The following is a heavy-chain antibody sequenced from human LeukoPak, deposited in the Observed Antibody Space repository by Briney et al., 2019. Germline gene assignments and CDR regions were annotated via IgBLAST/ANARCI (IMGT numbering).Heavy chain of an antibody. J-gene: IGHJ6*03. V-gene: IGHV1-8*01. D-gene: IGHD6-19*01. Sequence: ASVKVSCKASGYTFTSYDVTWVRQATGQGLEWMGWMNPNSGNTGYAQTFQGRVTMTRNTSISTAYMELSSLRSEDTALYYCARGRSNWAVAGSDHYNYMDVWGKGTTVTVSS. CDR3: ARGRSNWAVAGSDHYNYMDV. CDR1: GYTFTSYD. CDR2: MNPNSGNT.